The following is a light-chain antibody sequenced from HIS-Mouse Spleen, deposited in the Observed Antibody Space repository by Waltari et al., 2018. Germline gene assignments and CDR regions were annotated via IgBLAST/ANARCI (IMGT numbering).Light chain of an antibody. CDR2: EVI. Sequence: QSALTQPASVSGSPGQSITISCTGTSSDVGGYNYVSWYQQPPGKAPNSRIYEVISRPSGVSNRFSGSKSGNPASLTISGLQAEDEADYYCSSYTSSSTLVFGGGTKLTVL. J-gene: IGLJ2*01. V-gene: IGLV2-14*01. CDR1: SSDVGGYNY. CDR3: SSYTSSSTLV.